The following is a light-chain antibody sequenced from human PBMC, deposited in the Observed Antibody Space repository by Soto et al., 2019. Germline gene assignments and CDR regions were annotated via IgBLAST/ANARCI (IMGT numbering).Light chain of an antibody. CDR1: QSLGSGY. J-gene: IGKJ1*01. V-gene: IGKV3D-20*02. CDR3: QQRSNWPQT. CDR2: AAS. Sequence: EIVLTQSPGTLSLSPGDRATLSCRASQSLGSGYLAWYQQKPGQAPRILIYAASTRATGIPDRFSGSGSGTDFTLTISSLEPEDFAVYYCQQRSNWPQTFGQGTKVDIK.